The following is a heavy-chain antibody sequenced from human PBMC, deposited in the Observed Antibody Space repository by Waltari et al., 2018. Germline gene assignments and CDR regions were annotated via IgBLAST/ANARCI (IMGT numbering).Heavy chain of an antibody. D-gene: IGHD3-22*01. Sequence: EVQLLESGGGLVQPGGSLRLSCAASGFTFNNYAMSWGRQAPGKGLEWVSAISSSGGSTFWADSVKGRFTISRDNSKNTLILQMNSLRAEDTAVYYCAKDLGYQYESSGYDYWGQGTLVTVSS. CDR2: ISSSGGST. V-gene: IGHV3-23*01. J-gene: IGHJ4*02. CDR1: GFTFNNYA. CDR3: AKDLGYQYESSGYDY.